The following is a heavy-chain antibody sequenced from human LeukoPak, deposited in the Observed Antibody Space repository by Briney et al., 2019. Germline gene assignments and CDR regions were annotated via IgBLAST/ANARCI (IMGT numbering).Heavy chain of an antibody. V-gene: IGHV3-7*01. CDR3: AKVLSSTSRLTPFDF. D-gene: IGHD6-13*01. J-gene: IGHJ4*02. Sequence: GGSLRLACAASGFTFSDYWMSWVRQAPGKGLEWVANIQPHGREKYFVDSVKDRFAISRDNAKNSLYLQMNSLRAEDTAVYYCAKVLSSTSRLTPFDFWGQGTLVTFSS. CDR2: IQPHGREK. CDR1: GFTFSDYW.